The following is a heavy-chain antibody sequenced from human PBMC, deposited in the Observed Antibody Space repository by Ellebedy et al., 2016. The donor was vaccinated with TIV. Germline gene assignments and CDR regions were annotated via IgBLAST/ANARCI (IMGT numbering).Heavy chain of an antibody. J-gene: IGHJ2*01. CDR1: GGTFSSYA. CDR3: ARAGGVGGYEYYWYFDL. CDR2: IIPIFGTA. Sequence: SVKVSCXASGGTFSSYAISWVRQAPGQGLEWMGGIIPIFGTANYAQKFQGRVTITADESTSTAYMELSSLRSEDTAVYYCARAGGVGGYEYYWYFDLWGRGTLVTVSS. V-gene: IGHV1-69*13. D-gene: IGHD3-16*01.